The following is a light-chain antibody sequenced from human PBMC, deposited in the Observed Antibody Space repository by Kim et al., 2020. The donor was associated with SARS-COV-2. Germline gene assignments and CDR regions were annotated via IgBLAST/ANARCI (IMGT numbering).Light chain of an antibody. CDR3: QQYNSYPWT. CDR2: KAS. V-gene: IGKV1-5*03. J-gene: IGKJ1*01. CDR1: QSISSW. Sequence: DIQMTQSSTLSASVGDRVTITCRASQSISSWLAWYQQKPGKAPKLLIYKASSLESGVPSRFSGSGSGTEFTLTVSSLQPDDFATYYFQQYNSYPWTFGQGTKVDIK.